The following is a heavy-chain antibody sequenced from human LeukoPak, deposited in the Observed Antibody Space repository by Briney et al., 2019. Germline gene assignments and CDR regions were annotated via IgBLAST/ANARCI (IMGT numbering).Heavy chain of an antibody. V-gene: IGHV3-30*18. CDR3: AKEPSSWYLLRYYFDY. CDR1: GFTFSSYD. J-gene: IGHJ4*02. Sequence: GGSLRLSCAASGFTFSSYDMHWVRQAPGKGLEWVAVISYDGSNKYYADSVKGRFTISRDNSKNTLYLQMNSLRAEDTAVYYCAKEPSSWYLLRYYFDYWGQGTLVTVSS. CDR2: ISYDGSNK. D-gene: IGHD6-13*01.